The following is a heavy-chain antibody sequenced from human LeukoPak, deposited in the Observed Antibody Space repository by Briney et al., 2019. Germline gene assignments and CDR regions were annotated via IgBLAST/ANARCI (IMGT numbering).Heavy chain of an antibody. V-gene: IGHV3-48*04. CDR1: GFAFRNYW. CDR2: ISSSGSTI. Sequence: GGSLRLSCVASGFAFRNYWMYWVRQGPGKGLEWVSYISSSGSTIYYADSVKGRFTISRDNAKNTLYLQMNSLRVEDTAVYYCARSTTHPYYNYMDVWGKGTTVTLSS. J-gene: IGHJ6*03. CDR3: ARSTTHPYYNYMDV. D-gene: IGHD4-17*01.